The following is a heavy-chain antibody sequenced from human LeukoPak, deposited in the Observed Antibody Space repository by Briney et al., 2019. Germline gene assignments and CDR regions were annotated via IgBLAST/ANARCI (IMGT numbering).Heavy chain of an antibody. CDR3: ARDLSGVGGYYDSSGYYYGGSYYMDV. J-gene: IGHJ6*03. CDR1: GYTFTGYY. D-gene: IGHD3-22*01. Sequence: ASVKVSCKASGYTFTGYYMHWVRQAPGQGLEWMGWINPNSGGTNYAQKFQGRVTMIRDKYISTACMELSRLRPDDTAVYYCARDLSGVGGYYDSSGYYYGGSYYMDVWGKGTTVTVSS. V-gene: IGHV1-2*02. CDR2: INPNSGGT.